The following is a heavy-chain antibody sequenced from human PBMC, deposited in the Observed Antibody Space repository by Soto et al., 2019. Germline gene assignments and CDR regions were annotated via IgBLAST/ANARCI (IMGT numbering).Heavy chain of an antibody. V-gene: IGHV2-5*01. CDR3: AHRRSCSGGNCYDY. Sequence: SGPTLVNPTQTLTLTCTFSGFSLSTSGLGVGWIRQPPGKALEWLALIYWNDDKRYSPSLKSRLTITKDTSKNHVVLTVTNMDPVDTATYYCAHRRSCSGGNCYDYWGQGTLVTVSS. D-gene: IGHD2-15*01. CDR1: GFSLSTSGLG. J-gene: IGHJ4*02. CDR2: IYWNDDK.